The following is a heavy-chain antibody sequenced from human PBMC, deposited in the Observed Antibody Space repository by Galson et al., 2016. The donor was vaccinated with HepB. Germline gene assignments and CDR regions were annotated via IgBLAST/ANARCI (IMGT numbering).Heavy chain of an antibody. CDR3: ARGGARATVVVPAANDGFDV. CDR1: GFTFSSYG. CDR2: ISGRGSST. J-gene: IGHJ3*01. Sequence: SLRLSCAASGFTFSSYGMNWVRQAPGKGLEWVSVISGRGSSTYYADSVKGRFTISRDNTEKSVYLQMNSLRVEDTAVYYCARGGARATVVVPAANDGFDVWGQGTVVTVSS. D-gene: IGHD2-15*01. V-gene: IGHV3-21*01.